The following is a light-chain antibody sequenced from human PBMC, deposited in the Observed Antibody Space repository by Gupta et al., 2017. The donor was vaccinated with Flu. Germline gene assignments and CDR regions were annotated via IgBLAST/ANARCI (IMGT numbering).Light chain of an antibody. V-gene: IGKV1-8*01. CDR2: AAS. CDR3: QQYYSYPHT. J-gene: IGKJ2*01. Sequence: AIRMTQSPSSFSASTGDRVTITCRASQGISSYLAWYQQKPGKAPKLLIYAASTLQSGVPSRFSGSGSGTDFTLTISSLQSEDFATYYCQQYYSYPHTFGQGTKLEIK. CDR1: QGISSY.